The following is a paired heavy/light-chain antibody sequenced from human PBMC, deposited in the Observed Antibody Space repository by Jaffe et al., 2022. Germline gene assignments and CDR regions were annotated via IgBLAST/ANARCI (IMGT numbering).Heavy chain of an antibody. V-gene: IGHV3-53*02. D-gene: IGHD2-21*01. Sequence: EVQLVETGGGLIQPGGSLRLSCAASGFTVSSNYMSWVRQAPGKGLEWVSFIYTGGNTYYVDSVKGRFTISRDNFKNTLYLQMNSLRAEDTAVYYCARGPLSCSGDCYSNSLDIWGQGTMVTVSS. CDR2: IYTGGNT. J-gene: IGHJ3*02. CDR1: GFTVSSNY. CDR3: ARGPLSCSGDCYSNSLDI.
Light chain of an antibody. CDR2: EVS. J-gene: IGLJ1*01. CDR3: CSYATSGTYV. Sequence: QSALTQPASVSGSPGQSITISCTGTSSDVGSYNLVSWYQQHPGKAPKLMIYEVSKRPSGVSNRFSGSKSGNTASLTISGLQAEDEADYYCCSYATSGTYVFGTGTTVTVL. CDR1: SSDVGSYNL. V-gene: IGLV2-23*02.